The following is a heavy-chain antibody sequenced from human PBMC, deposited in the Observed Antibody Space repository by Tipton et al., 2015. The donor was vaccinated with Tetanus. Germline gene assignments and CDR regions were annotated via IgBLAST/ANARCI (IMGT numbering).Heavy chain of an antibody. CDR2: VSSSGAS. D-gene: IGHD6-13*01. CDR1: GGSLRGGDHY. J-gene: IGHJ4*02. V-gene: IGHV4-61*08. Sequence: TLSLTCTVSGGSLRGGDHYWSWIRQPPGKGLEWLAYVSSSGASNSNYFLKSRITVSRDTSKNQFSLRLASVTAADTAIYYCAREVPAAGHFDSWGQGTLVTVSS. CDR3: AREVPAAGHFDS.